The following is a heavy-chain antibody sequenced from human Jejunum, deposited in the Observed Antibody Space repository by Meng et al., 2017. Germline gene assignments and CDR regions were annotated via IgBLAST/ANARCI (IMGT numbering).Heavy chain of an antibody. J-gene: IGHJ4*02. D-gene: IGHD3-10*01. CDR3: ARWPDYGSGSSLDF. CDR1: GFIFSNYY. Sequence: GESLKISCASSGFIFSNYYMSWIRQAPGKGLEWVSYISDSGNDINYAGSVRGRFTISRDNAYNSLYLQINSLRAEDTAVYYCARWPDYGSGSSLDFWGQGTLVTVSS. V-gene: IGHV3-11*01. CDR2: ISDSGNDI.